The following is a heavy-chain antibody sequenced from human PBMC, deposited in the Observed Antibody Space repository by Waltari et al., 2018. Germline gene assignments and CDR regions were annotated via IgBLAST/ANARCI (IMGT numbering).Heavy chain of an antibody. Sequence: QVQLVQSGAEVKKPGSSVKVSCKASGGTFSSYAISWVRQAPGQGLEWMGGIIPIFGTANYAQKFQGRVTITADESTSTAYMELSSLRSEDTAVYYCARARLLWFGEPVDGFDPWGQGTLVTVSS. CDR1: GGTFSSYA. V-gene: IGHV1-69*12. CDR3: ARARLLWFGEPVDGFDP. CDR2: IIPIFGTA. J-gene: IGHJ5*02. D-gene: IGHD3-10*01.